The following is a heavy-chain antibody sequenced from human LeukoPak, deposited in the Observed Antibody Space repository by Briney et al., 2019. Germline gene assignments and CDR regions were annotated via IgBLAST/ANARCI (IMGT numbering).Heavy chain of an antibody. CDR1: GFTVSSNY. V-gene: IGHV3-53*01. D-gene: IGHD3-16*01. CDR2: IYSGGST. CDR3: AKDLRLGGNTSGY. J-gene: IGHJ4*02. Sequence: GGSLRLSCAASGFTVSSNYMSWVRQAPGKGLEWVSVIYSGGSTYYADSVKGRFTISRDNSKNTLYLQINSLRAEDTAVYYCAKDLRLGGNTSGYWGQGTLVTVSS.